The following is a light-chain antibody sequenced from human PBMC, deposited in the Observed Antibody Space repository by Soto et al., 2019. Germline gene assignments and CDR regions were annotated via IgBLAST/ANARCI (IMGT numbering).Light chain of an antibody. CDR2: DVS. J-gene: IGLJ2*01. CDR3: SSYTSTSTRV. Sequence: QSALTQPASVSASPGQSITISCTGTSSDIGAYNSVSWYQQHPGKAPQLMIYDVSYRPSGISSRFSGSKSGNTASLTISELQADDEADYYCSSYTSTSTRVFGGGTKLTVL. V-gene: IGLV2-14*01. CDR1: SSDIGAYNS.